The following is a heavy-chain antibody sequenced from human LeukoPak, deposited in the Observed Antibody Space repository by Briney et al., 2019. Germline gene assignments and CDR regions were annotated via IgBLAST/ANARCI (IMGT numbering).Heavy chain of an antibody. Sequence: SETLSLTCTVSGFSISGYYWSWIRQPPGRGLEWIGRIYNSEISDYNPSLKSRVTMSVDTSKNQFSLKLSSVTAADTAVYYCARGPYTSGWFSFDHWGQGTLVTVSS. V-gene: IGHV4-4*07. J-gene: IGHJ4*02. CDR2: IYNSEIS. CDR3: ARGPYTSGWFSFDH. CDR1: GFSISGYY. D-gene: IGHD6-19*01.